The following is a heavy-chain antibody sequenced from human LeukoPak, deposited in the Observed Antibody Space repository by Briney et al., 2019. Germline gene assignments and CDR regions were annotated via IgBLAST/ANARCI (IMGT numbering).Heavy chain of an antibody. CDR3: ARGGSTMTANAPSVAFDI. V-gene: IGHV4-34*01. CDR2: INHSGST. CDR1: GGSFSGYY. Sequence: SETLSLTHAVYGGSFSGYYWSWIRQPPGKGLEWIGEINHSGSTNYNPSLKSRVTISVDTSKNQFSLKLSSVTAADTAVYYCARGGSTMTANAPSVAFDIWGQGTMVTVSS. J-gene: IGHJ3*02. D-gene: IGHD3-22*01.